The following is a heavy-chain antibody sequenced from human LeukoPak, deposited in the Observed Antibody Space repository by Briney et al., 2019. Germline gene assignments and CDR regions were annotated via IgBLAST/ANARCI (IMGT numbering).Heavy chain of an antibody. CDR1: GGSISSSNYY. J-gene: IGHJ5*02. Sequence: SETLSLTCTVSGGSISSSNYYWGWIRQTPGKGLEWIGSIYYSGSTYYNPSLKSRVTISVDTSKNQFSMVLSSVTAADTAFYYCARASLAVAGKYNWFDPWGQGTLVTVSS. V-gene: IGHV4-39*07. CDR3: ARASLAVAGKYNWFDP. CDR2: IYYSGST. D-gene: IGHD6-19*01.